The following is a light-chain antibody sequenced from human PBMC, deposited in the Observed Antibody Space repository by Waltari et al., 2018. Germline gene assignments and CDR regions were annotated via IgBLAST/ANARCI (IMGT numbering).Light chain of an antibody. CDR3: ASWDDSLNGPL. J-gene: IGLJ3*02. Sequence: QSVLTQPPSASGTPGQRVAISCSGSSSNIGNNPVSWYQQLPRTAPKLLIYANDQRPSGVPDRFSGSASGTSASLAISGLQSEDEADYFCASWDDSLNGPLFGGGTKVTVL. CDR2: AND. V-gene: IGLV1-44*01. CDR1: SSNIGNNP.